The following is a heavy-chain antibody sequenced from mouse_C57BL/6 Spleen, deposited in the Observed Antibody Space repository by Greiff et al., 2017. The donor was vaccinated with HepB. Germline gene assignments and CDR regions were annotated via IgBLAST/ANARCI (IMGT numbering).Heavy chain of an antibody. V-gene: IGHV5-17*01. D-gene: IGHD2-2*01. CDR1: GFTFSDYG. J-gene: IGHJ4*01. CDR3: ARRRIYYGYDYAMDY. Sequence: EVQRVESGGGLVKPGGSLKLSCAASGFTFSDYGMHWVRQAPEKGLEWVAYISSGSSTIYYADTVKGRFTISRDNANNTLFLLMTSLSSEDTAMYYCARRRIYYGYDYAMDYWGQGTSVTVSS. CDR2: ISSGSSTI.